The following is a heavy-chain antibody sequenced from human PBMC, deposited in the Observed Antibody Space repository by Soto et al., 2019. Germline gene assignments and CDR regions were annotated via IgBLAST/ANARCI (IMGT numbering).Heavy chain of an antibody. Sequence: SETLSLTCAVSGGSISSGGYSWSWIRQPPGKGLEGIGYIYHSGSIYYNPSLKSRVTISVDRSKNQFSLKLSSVTAADSGMYYCARLEAAAAVYHDYWGQGTLVTVSS. J-gene: IGHJ4*01. CDR1: GGSISSGGYS. CDR3: ARLEAAAAVYHDY. D-gene: IGHD6-13*01. CDR2: IYHSGSI. V-gene: IGHV4-30-2*01.